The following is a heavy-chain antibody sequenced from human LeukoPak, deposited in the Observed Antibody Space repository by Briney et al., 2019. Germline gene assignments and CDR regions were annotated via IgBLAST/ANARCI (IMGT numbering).Heavy chain of an antibody. V-gene: IGHV1-18*01. Sequence: ASVKVSCKASGYTFTSYGISWVRQAPGQGLEWMGWISAYNGNTNYAQKLQGRVTMTTDTSTSTAYMELRSLRSDDTAVYYCARVHKPVILFETLDYWGQGTLVTVSS. CDR3: ARVHKPVILFETLDY. CDR1: GYTFTSYG. D-gene: IGHD2-15*01. CDR2: ISAYNGNT. J-gene: IGHJ4*02.